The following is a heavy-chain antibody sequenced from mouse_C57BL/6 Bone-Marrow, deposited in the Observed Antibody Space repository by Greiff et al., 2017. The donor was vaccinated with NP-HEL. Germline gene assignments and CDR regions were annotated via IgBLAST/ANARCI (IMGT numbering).Heavy chain of an antibody. J-gene: IGHJ3*01. CDR2: IRLKSDNYAT. V-gene: IGHV6-3*01. D-gene: IGHD4-1*01. Sequence: EVQLQESGGGLVQPGGSMKLSCVASGFTFSNYWMNWVRQSPEKGLEWVAQIRLKSDNYATHYAESVKGRFTISRDDSKSSVYLQMNNLRAEDTGIYYCTGQTGFAYWGQGTLVTVSA. CDR3: TGQTGFAY. CDR1: GFTFSNYW.